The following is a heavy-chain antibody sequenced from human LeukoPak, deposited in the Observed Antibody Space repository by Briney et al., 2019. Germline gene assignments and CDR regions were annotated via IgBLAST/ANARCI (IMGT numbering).Heavy chain of an antibody. Sequence: GGSLRLSCAASGFXFSSYEMNWVRQAPGKGLEWVSYISSSGSTIYYADSVRGRFTISRDNAKNSLYLQMNSLRAEDTAVYYCAREVSGYDFGYWGQGTLVTVSS. J-gene: IGHJ4*02. CDR1: GFXFSSYE. CDR3: AREVSGYDFGY. D-gene: IGHD5-12*01. CDR2: ISSSGSTI. V-gene: IGHV3-48*03.